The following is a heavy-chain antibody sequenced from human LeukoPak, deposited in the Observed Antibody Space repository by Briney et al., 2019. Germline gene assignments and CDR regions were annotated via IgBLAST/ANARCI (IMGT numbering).Heavy chain of an antibody. V-gene: IGHV3-30*03. Sequence: GGSLRLSCAASGFTFSSYGMHWVRQAPGKGLEWVAVISYDGSNKYYADSVKGRFTISRDNSKNTLYLQMNSLRAEDTAVYYCARTFGSGSFWYYYMDVWGNGTTVSISS. CDR2: ISYDGSNK. D-gene: IGHD3-10*01. J-gene: IGHJ6*03. CDR3: ARTFGSGSFWYYYMDV. CDR1: GFTFSSYG.